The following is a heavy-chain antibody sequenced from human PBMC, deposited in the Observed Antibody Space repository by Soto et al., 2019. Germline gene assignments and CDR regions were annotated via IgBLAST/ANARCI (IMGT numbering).Heavy chain of an antibody. J-gene: IGHJ4*02. V-gene: IGHV4-34*01. Sequence: SETLSLTCGVYNGSLSDYFWNWIRQPPGKGLEWIGEIKESGFATYNPSLKRRVTMSVDTANNQFSLKVTSVTAADTAVYYCARGKSSGPLYYFDTWGQGTLVTVSS. D-gene: IGHD6-19*01. CDR2: IKESGFA. CDR3: ARGKSSGPLYYFDT. CDR1: NGSLSDYF.